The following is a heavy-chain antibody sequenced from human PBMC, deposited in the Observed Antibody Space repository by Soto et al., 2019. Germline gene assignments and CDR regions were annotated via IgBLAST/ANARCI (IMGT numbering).Heavy chain of an antibody. Sequence: PSETLSLTCTVSGGSISSGDYYWSWIRQPPGKGLEWIGYIYYSGSTYYNPSLKSRVTISVDTSKNQFSLKLSSVTAADTAVYYCARVSITIFGVVIIGDAFDIWGQG. J-gene: IGHJ3*02. CDR3: ARVSITIFGVVIIGDAFDI. V-gene: IGHV4-30-4*01. CDR2: IYYSGST. D-gene: IGHD3-3*01. CDR1: GGSISSGDYY.